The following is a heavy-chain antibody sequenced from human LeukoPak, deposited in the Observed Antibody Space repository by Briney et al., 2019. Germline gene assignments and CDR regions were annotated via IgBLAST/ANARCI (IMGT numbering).Heavy chain of an antibody. CDR2: IFHTGGT. D-gene: IGHD5-18*01. CDR3: ARAGRGYSYGYPYYYYGMDV. CDR1: GGSVSTMNW. J-gene: IGHJ6*02. V-gene: IGHV4-4*02. Sequence: PSGTLSLTCGVPGGSVSTMNWWSWVRQSPGKGLEWIGEIFHTGGTNYNPSLKSRVTISVDTSKNQFSLKLSSVTAADTAVYYCARAGRGYSYGYPYYYYGMDVWGQGTTVTVSS.